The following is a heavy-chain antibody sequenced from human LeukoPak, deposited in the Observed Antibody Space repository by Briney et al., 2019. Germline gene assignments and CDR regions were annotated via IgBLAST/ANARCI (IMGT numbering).Heavy chain of an antibody. V-gene: IGHV4-34*01. CDR2: INHSGST. D-gene: IGHD3-22*01. CDR1: GGSFSGYY. Sequence: SETLSLTCAVYGGSFSGYYWSWIRQPPGKGLEWIGEINHSGSTNYNPSLKSRVTISVDTSKNQFSLKLSSVTAADTAVCFCARGPYSYDSSGAFDIWGQGTMVTVSS. J-gene: IGHJ3*02. CDR3: ARGPYSYDSSGAFDI.